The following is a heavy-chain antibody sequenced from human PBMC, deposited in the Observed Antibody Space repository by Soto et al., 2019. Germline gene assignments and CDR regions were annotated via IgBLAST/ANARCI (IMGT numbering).Heavy chain of an antibody. Sequence: SLRLSCAASGFTFRTFAMHWVRQAPGKGLEWVAVISSDGFTQYYADSVKGRVTISRDNSKNTLFLQMSGLRPEDTAVYFCARAPTSRFDYWGQGTQVTVSS. J-gene: IGHJ4*02. CDR2: ISSDGFTQ. V-gene: IGHV3-30*15. CDR3: ARAPTSRFDY. CDR1: GFTFRTFA.